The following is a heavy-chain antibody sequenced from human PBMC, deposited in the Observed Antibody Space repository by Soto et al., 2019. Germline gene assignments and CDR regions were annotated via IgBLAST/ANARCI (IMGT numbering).Heavy chain of an antibody. Sequence: GASVKVSCKASGYTFTSYYMHWVRQAPGQGLEWMGRIIPIFGTTNYAQKFQGRVTITADNSKNTLYLQMSSLRGEDTAVYYCAKNRGRVTTSWHFDYWGQGTLVTVSS. CDR2: IIPIFGTT. CDR1: GYTFTSYY. V-gene: IGHV1-69*06. CDR3: AKNRGRVTTSWHFDY. J-gene: IGHJ4*02. D-gene: IGHD4-17*01.